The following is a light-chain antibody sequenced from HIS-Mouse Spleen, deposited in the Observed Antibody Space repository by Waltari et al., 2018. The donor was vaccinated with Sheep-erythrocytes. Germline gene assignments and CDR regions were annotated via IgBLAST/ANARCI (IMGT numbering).Light chain of an antibody. Sequence: QSALTQPRSVSGSPGQSVTLPCPGTSSYVGGYNYFPWYQQHPGKAPKLMIYDVSKRPSGVPDRFSGSKSGNTASLTISGLQAEDEADYYCCSYAGSYTYVFGTGTKVTVL. J-gene: IGLJ1*01. CDR2: DVS. CDR1: SSYVGGYNY. CDR3: CSYAGSYTYV. V-gene: IGLV2-11*01.